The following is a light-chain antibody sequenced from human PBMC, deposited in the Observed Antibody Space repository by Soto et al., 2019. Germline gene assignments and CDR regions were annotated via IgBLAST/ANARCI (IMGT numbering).Light chain of an antibody. CDR1: SGQSSYA. Sequence: QAVVTQSPSASASLGASVKLTCTLSSGQSSYAIAWHQQQPEKGPRYLMKLNGDGSHSKGDGIPDRFSGSSSGAERYLTISSLQSEDEADYYCQTWDTGIRVFGGGTQLTVL. J-gene: IGLJ2*01. V-gene: IGLV4-69*02. CDR3: QTWDTGIRV. CDR2: LNGDGSH.